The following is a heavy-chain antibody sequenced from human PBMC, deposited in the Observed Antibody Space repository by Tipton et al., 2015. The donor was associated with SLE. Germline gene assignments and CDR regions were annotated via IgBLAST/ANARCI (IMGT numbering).Heavy chain of an antibody. Sequence: TLSLTCTVSGASVSCHFFSWIRQPPGKGLEWIGFIYSSGTTNYNPSLRSRVTMSVDTSKNQLSLSLNSLTTAGTVMYYCARALRYSSGYFDFWGQRKRVTVSS. V-gene: IGHV4-59*02. CDR3: ARALRYSSGYFDF. CDR1: GASVSCHF. CDR2: IYSSGTT. J-gene: IGHJ4*02. D-gene: IGHD3-22*01.